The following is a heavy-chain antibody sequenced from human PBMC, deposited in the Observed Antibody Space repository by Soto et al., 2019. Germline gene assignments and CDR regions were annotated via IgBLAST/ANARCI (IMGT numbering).Heavy chain of an antibody. Sequence: GASVKVSCKASGGTFSSYTISWVRQAPGQGLEWMGRIIPILGIANYAQKFQGRVTITADKSTSTAYMELSSLRSEDTAVYYCARDLGTAAAGTDAFDIWGQGTMVTVSS. V-gene: IGHV1-69*04. J-gene: IGHJ3*02. D-gene: IGHD6-13*01. CDR3: ARDLGTAAAGTDAFDI. CDR2: IIPILGIA. CDR1: GGTFSSYT.